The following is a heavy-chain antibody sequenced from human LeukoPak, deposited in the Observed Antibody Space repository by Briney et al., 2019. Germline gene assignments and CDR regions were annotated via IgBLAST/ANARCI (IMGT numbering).Heavy chain of an antibody. CDR2: IYHSGST. J-gene: IGHJ5*02. Sequence: QTSETLSLTCTVSGGSISSGGYYWSWIRQPPGKGLEWIGYIYHSGSTYYNPSLKSRVTISVDRSKNQFSLKLSSVTAADTALYYCARDVGYCSSTSCYDNWFDPWGQGTLVTVSS. V-gene: IGHV4-30-2*01. CDR3: ARDVGYCSSTSCYDNWFDP. D-gene: IGHD2-2*01. CDR1: GGSISSGGYY.